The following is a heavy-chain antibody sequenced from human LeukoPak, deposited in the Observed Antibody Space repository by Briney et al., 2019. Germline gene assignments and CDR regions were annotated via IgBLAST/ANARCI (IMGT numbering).Heavy chain of an antibody. Sequence: ASVKVSCKASGGTFSSYAISWVRQAPGQGLEWMGGIIPIFDTANYAQKFQGRVTITADESTSTAYMELSSLRSEDTAVYYCARRVVAATGGRKVFDYWGQGTLVTVSS. CDR3: ARRVVAATGGRKVFDY. J-gene: IGHJ4*02. D-gene: IGHD2-15*01. CDR2: IIPIFDTA. CDR1: GGTFSSYA. V-gene: IGHV1-69*01.